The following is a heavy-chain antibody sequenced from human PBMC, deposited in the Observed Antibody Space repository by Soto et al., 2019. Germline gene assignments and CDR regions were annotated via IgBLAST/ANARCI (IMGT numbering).Heavy chain of an antibody. J-gene: IGHJ6*02. CDR2: IDPSDSYT. CDR1: GYSFTSYW. D-gene: IGHD3-22*01. V-gene: IGHV5-10-1*01. Sequence: GESLKISCKGSGYSFTSYWISWVRQMPVKGLEWMGRIDPSDSYTNYSPSFQGHVTISADKSISTAYLQWSSLKASDTAMYYCARIPSYYYDSSSGMDVWGQGTTVTVSS. CDR3: ARIPSYYYDSSSGMDV.